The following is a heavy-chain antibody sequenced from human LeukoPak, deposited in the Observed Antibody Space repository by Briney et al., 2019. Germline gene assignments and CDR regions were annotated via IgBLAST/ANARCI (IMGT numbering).Heavy chain of an antibody. Sequence: GGSLGLSCAASGFTFRNYAMTWVRQAPGKGLEWVSTINSGGTYSNHADSVKGRFTISRDDSKNTLYLQMNSLRAEDTAVYYCARLHDYGDYVWDYWGQGTLVTVSS. V-gene: IGHV3-23*01. CDR2: INSGGTYS. J-gene: IGHJ4*02. CDR1: GFTFRNYA. D-gene: IGHD4-17*01. CDR3: ARLHDYGDYVWDY.